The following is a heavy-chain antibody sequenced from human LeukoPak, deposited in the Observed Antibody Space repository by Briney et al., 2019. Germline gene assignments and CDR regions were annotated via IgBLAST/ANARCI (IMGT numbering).Heavy chain of an antibody. CDR1: GGTFSSYA. V-gene: IGHV1-69*04. CDR3: ARDLISSGSHPPDY. D-gene: IGHD3-10*01. Sequence: SVKVSCKASGGTFSSYAISWVRQAPGQGLEWMGRIIPILGIANYAQKFQGRVTITADKSTSTAYMELSSLRSEDTAVYYCARDLISSGSHPPDYWGQGTLVTVSS. CDR2: IIPILGIA. J-gene: IGHJ4*02.